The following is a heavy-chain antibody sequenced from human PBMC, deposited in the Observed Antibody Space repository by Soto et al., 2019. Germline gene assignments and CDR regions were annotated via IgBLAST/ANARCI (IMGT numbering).Heavy chain of an antibody. D-gene: IGHD5-12*01. CDR2: IYYSGST. CDR1: GGSISSYY. CDR3: ARARVEMATDP. V-gene: IGHV4-59*01. Sequence: PSETLSLTCTVSGGSISSYYWSWIRQPPGKGLEWIGYIYYSGSTNYNPSLKSRVTISVDTSKNQFSLKLSSVTAADTAVYYCARARVEMATDPCGKGTLVTVSS. J-gene: IGHJ5*02.